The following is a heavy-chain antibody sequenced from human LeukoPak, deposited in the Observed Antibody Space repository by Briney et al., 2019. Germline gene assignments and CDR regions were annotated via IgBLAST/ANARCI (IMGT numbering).Heavy chain of an antibody. Sequence: SVKVSCEASGGTFSSYAISWVRQAPGQGLEWMGGIIPIFGTANYAQKFQGRVTITTDESTSTAYMELSSLRSEDTAVYYCARVKAVAGPEDYYYYYYMDVWGKGTTVTVSS. CDR2: IIPIFGTA. D-gene: IGHD6-19*01. V-gene: IGHV1-69*05. J-gene: IGHJ6*03. CDR3: ARVKAVAGPEDYYYYYYMDV. CDR1: GGTFSSYA.